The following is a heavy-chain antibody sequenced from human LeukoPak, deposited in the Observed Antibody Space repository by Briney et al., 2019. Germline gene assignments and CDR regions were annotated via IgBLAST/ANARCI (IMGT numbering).Heavy chain of an antibody. CDR2: IYTSGNT. V-gene: IGHV4-61*02. D-gene: IGHD6-13*01. CDR3: ARVGYSSSWYGYYYYYMDV. J-gene: IGHJ6*03. CDR1: GDSISSDSYY. Sequence: SETLSLTCTVSGDSISSDSYYWSWIRQPAGKGLEWIGRIYTSGNTNYNPSLESRVTISIHTSKNQFSLTLSSVTAADTAVYYCARVGYSSSWYGYYYYYMDVWGKGTTVTVSS.